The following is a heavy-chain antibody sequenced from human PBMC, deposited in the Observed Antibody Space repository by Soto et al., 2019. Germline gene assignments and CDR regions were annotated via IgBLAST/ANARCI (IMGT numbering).Heavy chain of an antibody. CDR2: ISSSGGAI. CDR1: GFIFSDYT. Sequence: EVQLVESGGDLVQPGGSLRLSCAASGFIFSDYTMTWVRQAPGRGLEFVSHISSSGGAIFYAESVKGRFTVSGDNAKNSLYLQMNSLRDEDTAVYFWAREHGGSTWFVGVYYFFGMDVWGQGTAVTVSS. J-gene: IGHJ6*02. CDR3: AREHGGSTWFVGVYYFFGMDV. D-gene: IGHD6-13*01. V-gene: IGHV3-48*02.